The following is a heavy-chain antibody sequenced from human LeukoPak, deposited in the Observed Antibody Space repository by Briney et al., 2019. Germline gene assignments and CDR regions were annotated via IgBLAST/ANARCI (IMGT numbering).Heavy chain of an antibody. CDR2: IFNTGNS. J-gene: IGHJ4*02. V-gene: IGHV4-31*03. Sequence: PSETLSLTCTVSGGSISSGVYSWNWIRQHPGKGLEWIGYIFNTGNSFYSPSLKSRITMSVDTSRNQFSLSLSSVTAADTAVYYCARDRGDLTVAGHFDFWGQGTLVTVSS. CDR3: ARDRGDLTVAGHFDF. CDR1: GGSISSGVYS. D-gene: IGHD6-19*01.